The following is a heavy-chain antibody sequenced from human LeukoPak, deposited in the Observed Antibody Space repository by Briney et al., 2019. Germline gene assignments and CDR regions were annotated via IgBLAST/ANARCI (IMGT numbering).Heavy chain of an antibody. J-gene: IGHJ4*02. CDR1: GFTFDDYT. CDR3: AREARSTYSFDY. CDR2: ITWDGGGA. V-gene: IGHV3-43*01. D-gene: IGHD1-26*01. Sequence: GGSLRLSCAASGFTFDDYTLHWVRQAPGKGLEWVSLITWDGGGAYYADSVKGRFTISRDNSKNSLYLQMNSLRTEDTAVYYCAREARSTYSFDYWGQGTLVTVSS.